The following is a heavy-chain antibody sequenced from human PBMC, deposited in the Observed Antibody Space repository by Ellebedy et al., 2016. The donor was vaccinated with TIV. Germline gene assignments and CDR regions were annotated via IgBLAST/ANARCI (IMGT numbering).Heavy chain of an antibody. CDR2: IIPIFGTG. D-gene: IGHD1-14*01. V-gene: IGHV1-69*13. J-gene: IGHJ6*02. CDR3: KPGPALAGMDV. CDR1: GGTFSSYA. Sequence: AASVKVSCKASGGTFSSYAISWVRQVPGQGFEWMGGIIPIFGTGNYAQKFQGRFTITADESTSTAYMELSSLRSEDTAVYYCKPGPALAGMDVWGQGTTITVSS.